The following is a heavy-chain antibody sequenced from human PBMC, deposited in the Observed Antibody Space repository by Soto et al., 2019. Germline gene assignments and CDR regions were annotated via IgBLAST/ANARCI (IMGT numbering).Heavy chain of an antibody. CDR1: GFTFSSYW. J-gene: IGHJ4*02. D-gene: IGHD6-13*01. Sequence: GSLRLSCATSGFTFSSYWMHWVRQAPGKGLVWVSRINSDGSSTSYADSVKGRFTISRDNAKNTLYLQMNSLRAEDTAVYYCARVSVLVRFFDYWGQGSLVIVSS. V-gene: IGHV3-74*01. CDR3: ARVSVLVRFFDY. CDR2: INSDGSST.